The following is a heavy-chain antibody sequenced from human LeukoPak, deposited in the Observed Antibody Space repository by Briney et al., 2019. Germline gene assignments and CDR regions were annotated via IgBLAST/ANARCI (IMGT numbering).Heavy chain of an antibody. J-gene: IGHJ5*02. Sequence: PGGSLRLSCTASGFTFINYAMTWVRQAPGKGLEWVSAMSGSDDSTYYADSVKGRFTNSRDNSKNTLYLQMKSLRVEDTAVYYCAKEYIVRVSLANNWFDPWAREPWSPSPQ. D-gene: IGHD2/OR15-2a*01. V-gene: IGHV3-23*01. CDR3: AKEYIVRVSLANNWFDP. CDR2: MSGSDDST. CDR1: GFTFINYA.